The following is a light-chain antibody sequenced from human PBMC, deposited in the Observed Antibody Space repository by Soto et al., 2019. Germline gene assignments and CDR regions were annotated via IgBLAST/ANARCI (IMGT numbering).Light chain of an antibody. CDR3: QQYNSYSGFT. CDR2: DAS. V-gene: IGKV1-5*01. J-gene: IGKJ3*01. CDR1: QSISSW. Sequence: DIQMTQSPSTLSASVGDRVTITCRASQSISSWLAWYQQKPGKAPKLLIYDASSLESGVPSRFRGSGSGTEITLNISSLQPDDFAAYYCQQYNSYSGFTFGPGTKVDIK.